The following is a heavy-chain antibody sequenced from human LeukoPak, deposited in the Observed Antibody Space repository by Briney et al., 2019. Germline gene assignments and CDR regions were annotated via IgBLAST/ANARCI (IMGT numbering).Heavy chain of an antibody. CDR3: ARDNYLFGGYYYYYGMDV. J-gene: IGHJ6*02. CDR2: IKQDGSEK. V-gene: IGHV3-7*01. D-gene: IGHD3-16*01. Sequence: GGSLRLSCAASGLTFSNYAMSWVRQAPGKGLEWVANIKQDGSEKYYVDSVKGRFTISRDNAKNSLYLQMNSLRAEDTAVYYCARDNYLFGGYYYYYGMDVWGQGTTVTVSS. CDR1: GLTFSNYA.